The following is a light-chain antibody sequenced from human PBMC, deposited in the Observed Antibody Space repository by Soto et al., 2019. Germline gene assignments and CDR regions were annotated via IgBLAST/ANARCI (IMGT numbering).Light chain of an antibody. CDR3: QQYRSPPRA. V-gene: IGKV3-20*01. Sequence: EIVLTQSPGTLSLSPGEIATLSCRASQSITSNYLAWYQQKPVQAPRLLIFAASRRATGIPDRFSGGGSGTDFTLTISRLEPEDFAVYYCQQYRSPPRAFGHGTKVDIK. CDR2: AAS. J-gene: IGKJ1*01. CDR1: QSITSNY.